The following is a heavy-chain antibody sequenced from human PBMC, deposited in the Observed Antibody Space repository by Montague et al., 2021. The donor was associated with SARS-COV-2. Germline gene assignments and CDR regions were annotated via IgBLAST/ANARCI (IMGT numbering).Heavy chain of an antibody. V-gene: IGHV4-59*08. J-gene: IGHJ6*02. Sequence: SETLSLTCPVSGDSISNYSWSWIRQSPGKELEWIGYIYYSGSTNYNPSLTSRVTISVDTSKNQVSLKLTSVTAADTAVYYCARHLRVTTVTSHMYHYAMDVWGQGTTVTVSS. CDR3: ARHLRVTTVTSHMYHYAMDV. CDR1: GDSISNYS. CDR2: IYYSGST. D-gene: IGHD4-11*01.